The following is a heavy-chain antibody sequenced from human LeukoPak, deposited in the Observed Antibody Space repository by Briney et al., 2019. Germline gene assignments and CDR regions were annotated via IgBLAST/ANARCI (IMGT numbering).Heavy chain of an antibody. J-gene: IGHJ6*02. CDR2: IYYGGST. D-gene: IGHD1-7*01. V-gene: IGHV4-39*07. Sequence: SETLSLTCIASGGSISSDSYYWGWIRQPPGKGLEWIGSIYYGGSTFYNPSLRSRITISVDTSKNQFSLKLSSVTAADTAVYYCARDNWNYGSSMDVWGQGTTVTVSS. CDR3: ARDNWNYGSSMDV. CDR1: GGSISSDSYY.